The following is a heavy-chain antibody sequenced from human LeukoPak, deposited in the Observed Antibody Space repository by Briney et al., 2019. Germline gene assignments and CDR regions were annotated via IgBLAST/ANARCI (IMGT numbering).Heavy chain of an antibody. V-gene: IGHV3-7*03. CDR1: GFTFSNHW. J-gene: IGHJ5*02. CDR2: IRYDGNEK. Sequence: GGSLRLSCGASGFTFSNHWMSWVRQTPRKGLEWVANIRYDGNEKLFVDSVKGRFTISRDNARNSLYLQMDSLRFEDTAMYYCARNWFDPWGQGTLVTVSS. CDR3: ARNWFDP.